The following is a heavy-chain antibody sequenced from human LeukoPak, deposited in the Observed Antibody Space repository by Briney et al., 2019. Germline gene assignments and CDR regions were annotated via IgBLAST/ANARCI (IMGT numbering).Heavy chain of an antibody. CDR3: ARSRRVRGVIITEPDY. CDR2: INPNSGGT. J-gene: IGHJ4*02. Sequence: GASVKVSCKASGYTFTGYYMHWVRQAPGQGLEWMGWINPNSGGTNYAQKFQGRVTMTRDTSISTAYMELSRLRSDDTAVYYCARSRRVRGVIITEPDYWGQGTLVTVSS. D-gene: IGHD3-10*01. V-gene: IGHV1-2*02. CDR1: GYTFTGYY.